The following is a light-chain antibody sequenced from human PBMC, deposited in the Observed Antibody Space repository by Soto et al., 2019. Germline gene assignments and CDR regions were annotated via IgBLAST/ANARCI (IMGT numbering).Light chain of an antibody. V-gene: IGKV3-20*01. CDR1: QSVSSSY. J-gene: IGKJ5*01. CDR2: GAS. CDR3: QQYGSSPPIT. Sequence: EILLTQSPGTLSLSPGERATLSCRASQSVSSSYLSWYQQKPGQAPRLPIYGASSRATGIPDRFSGSGSGTDFTLTISRLEPEDFAVYYCQQYGSSPPITFGQGTRLRL.